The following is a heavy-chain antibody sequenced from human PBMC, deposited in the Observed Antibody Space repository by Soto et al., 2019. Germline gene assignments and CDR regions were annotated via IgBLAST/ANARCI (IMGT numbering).Heavy chain of an antibody. J-gene: IGHJ6*03. D-gene: IGHD6-25*01. V-gene: IGHV3-23*01. CDR2: ITGSGDDA. CDR3: ARDGAAVPARWYYYVDD. Sequence: EVQLLESGGGLVQPGGSLRLSCAASGFTFSSNAMTWVRQAPVKGLEWVSTITGSGDDAWYADSVRGRFTISRDKSKNELYLHTNNLKAEGSGVYYCARDGAAVPARWYYYVDDWGRGTPVTVSS. CDR1: GFTFSSNA.